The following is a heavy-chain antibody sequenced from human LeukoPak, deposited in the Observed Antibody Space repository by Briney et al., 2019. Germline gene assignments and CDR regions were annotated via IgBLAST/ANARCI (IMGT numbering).Heavy chain of an antibody. CDR3: ARAGWELPV. Sequence: PSETLSLTCAVSGGSICSSYWWSWIRQPPGKGLEWIGEIYHSGSTNYNLSLKSRVTISVDTSKNQFSLKLSSVTAADTAVYYCARAGWELPVWGQGTLVTVSS. V-gene: IGHV4-4*02. CDR1: GGSICSSYW. J-gene: IGHJ4*02. CDR2: IYHSGST. D-gene: IGHD1-26*01.